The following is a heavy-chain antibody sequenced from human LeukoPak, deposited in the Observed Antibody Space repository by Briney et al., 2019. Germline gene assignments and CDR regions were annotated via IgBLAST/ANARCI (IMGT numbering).Heavy chain of an antibody. CDR1: GYSFTCYW. V-gene: IGHV5-51*01. CDR2: IYPGDSDT. CDR3: ARLGSRRDGYNNWFDP. J-gene: IGHJ5*02. D-gene: IGHD5-12*01. Sequence: GESLKISCKGSGYSFTCYWIGWVRQMPGKGLEWMGIIYPGDSDTRYSPSFQGQVTISADKSISTAYLQWSSLKASDTAMYYCARLGSRRDGYNNWFDPWGQGTLVTVSS.